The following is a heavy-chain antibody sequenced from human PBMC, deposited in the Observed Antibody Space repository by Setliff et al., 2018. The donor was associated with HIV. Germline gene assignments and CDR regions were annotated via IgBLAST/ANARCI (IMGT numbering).Heavy chain of an antibody. CDR3: ARGALVPAAIGAYYYYMDV. V-gene: IGHV7-4-1*02. J-gene: IGHJ6*03. CDR1: GYTFTSYA. D-gene: IGHD2-2*01. Sequence: ASVKVSCKASGYTFTSYAMHWVRQAPGQGLEWMGWINTNTGNPTYAPGFTGRFVFSLDTSVSTAYLQISSLKAEDTVVYYCARGALVPAAIGAYYYYMDVWGKGTTVTVSS. CDR2: INTNTGNP.